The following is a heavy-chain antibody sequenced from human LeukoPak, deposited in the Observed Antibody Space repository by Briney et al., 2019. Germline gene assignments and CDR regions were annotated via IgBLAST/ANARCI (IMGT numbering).Heavy chain of an antibody. V-gene: IGHV3-64*01. J-gene: IGHJ3*02. CDR1: GGTFSSYA. Sequence: ASVKVSCKASGGTFSSYAMHWVRQAPGKGLEYVSAISSNGGSTYYANSVKGRFTISRDNSKNTLYLQMGSLRAEDMAVYYCAREGDHYYDSSGRTGAFDIWGQGTMVTVSS. CDR3: AREGDHYYDSSGRTGAFDI. D-gene: IGHD3-22*01. CDR2: ISSNGGST.